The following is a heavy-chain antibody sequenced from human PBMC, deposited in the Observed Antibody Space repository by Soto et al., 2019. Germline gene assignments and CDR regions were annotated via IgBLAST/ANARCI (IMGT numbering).Heavy chain of an antibody. CDR3: ARDLVVVVAATTYGMDV. CDR2: INPNSGGT. V-gene: IGHV1-2*02. CDR1: GYTFTGYY. J-gene: IGHJ6*02. D-gene: IGHD2-15*01. Sequence: SVKVSCKASGYTFTGYYMHWVRQAPGQGLEWMGWINPNSGGTNYAQKFQGRVTMTRDTSISTAYMELSRLRSDDTAVYYCARDLVVVVAATTYGMDVWGQGTTVTVSS.